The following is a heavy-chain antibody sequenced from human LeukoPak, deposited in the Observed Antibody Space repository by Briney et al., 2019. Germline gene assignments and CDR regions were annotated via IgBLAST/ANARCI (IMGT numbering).Heavy chain of an antibody. J-gene: IGHJ4*02. CDR2: ISGSGGST. V-gene: IGHV3-23*01. Sequence: GGSLRLSCAASGFTLSSYAMSWVRQAPGKGLEWVSAISGSGGSTYYADSVKGRFTISRDNSKNTLYLQMNSLRAEDTAVYYCAKGEGGYGDCFDYWGQGTLVTVSS. D-gene: IGHD4-17*01. CDR3: AKGEGGYGDCFDY. CDR1: GFTLSSYA.